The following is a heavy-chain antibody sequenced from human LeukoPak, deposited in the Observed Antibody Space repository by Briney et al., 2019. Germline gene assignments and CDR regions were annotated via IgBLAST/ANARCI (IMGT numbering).Heavy chain of an antibody. Sequence: GRSLRLSCAASGFTFSSYAMHWVRQAPGKGLEWVAVISYDGSNKYYADSVKGRFTISRDNSKNTLYLQMNSLRAEDTAVYYCARAPLLWFGEFDYWGQGTLVSVFS. V-gene: IGHV3-30*04. CDR1: GFTFSSYA. D-gene: IGHD3-10*01. J-gene: IGHJ4*02. CDR3: ARAPLLWFGEFDY. CDR2: ISYDGSNK.